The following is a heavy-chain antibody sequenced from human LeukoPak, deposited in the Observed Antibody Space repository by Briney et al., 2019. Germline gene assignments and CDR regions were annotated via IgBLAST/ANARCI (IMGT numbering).Heavy chain of an antibody. J-gene: IGHJ6*03. D-gene: IGHD1-7*01. CDR2: VYYSGST. Sequence: SETLSLTCAVYGGSFSSYYWGWIRQPPGKGLEWIGNVYYSGSTYSNPSLKSQVTISLDTSKSQFSLKLSSVTAADTAVYYCARDRITGTHYYLDVWGKGTTVTVSS. V-gene: IGHV4-59*12. CDR3: ARDRITGTHYYLDV. CDR1: GGSFSSYY.